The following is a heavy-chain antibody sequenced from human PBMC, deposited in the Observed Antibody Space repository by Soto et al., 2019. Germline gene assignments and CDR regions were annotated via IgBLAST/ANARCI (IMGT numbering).Heavy chain of an antibody. V-gene: IGHV1-2*04. J-gene: IGHJ4*02. CDR1: GYTFTGYY. CDR2: INPNSGGT. CDR3: ARSEWSAMAISFDY. Sequence: GASVKVSCKASGYTFTGYYMHWVRQAPGQGLEWMGWINPNSGGTNYAQKFQGWVTMTRDTSISTAYMELSRLRSDDTAVYYCARSEWSAMAISFDYWGQGTLVTVSS. D-gene: IGHD5-18*01.